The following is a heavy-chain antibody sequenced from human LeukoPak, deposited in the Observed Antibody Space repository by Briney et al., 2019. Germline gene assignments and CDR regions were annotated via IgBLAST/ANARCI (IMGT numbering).Heavy chain of an antibody. CDR3: ARGRPAGYFDY. J-gene: IGHJ4*02. CDR2: IYSGAGT. D-gene: IGHD6-6*01. V-gene: IGHV3-53*01. Sequence: GGSLRLSCAASGFTVSSNYMSWVRQAPGKGLEWVSVIYSGAGTYYADSVKGRFTISRDNSKNTLYLQMNSLRVEDTAVYYCARGRPAGYFDYWGQGTLVTVSS. CDR1: GFTVSSNY.